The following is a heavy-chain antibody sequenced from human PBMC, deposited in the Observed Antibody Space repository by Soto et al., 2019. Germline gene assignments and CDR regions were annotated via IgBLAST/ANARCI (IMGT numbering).Heavy chain of an antibody. Sequence: GGSLRLSCVVSGFRFSSYGFHWVRQAPGKGLEWVMFISYDAKNTYDLESVRGRIVISRDNSKDSLYLQMDTLRPDDTAIYYCARDTVTSLTPYQGFYYYGMDVWGQGTTVTVSS. CDR1: GFRFSSYG. D-gene: IGHD2-2*01. V-gene: IGHV3-30*03. CDR3: ARDTVTSLTPYQGFYYYGMDV. J-gene: IGHJ6*02. CDR2: ISYDAKNT.